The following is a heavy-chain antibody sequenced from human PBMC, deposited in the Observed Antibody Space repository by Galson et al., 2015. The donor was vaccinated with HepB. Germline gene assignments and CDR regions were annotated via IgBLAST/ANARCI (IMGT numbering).Heavy chain of an antibody. Sequence: SLRLSCAASGFTFSSYSMNWVRQAPGKGPEWVSSISSSSSYIYYADSVKGRFTISRDNAKNSLYLQMNSLRAEDTAVYYCAIPRGSQQKADYWGQGTLVTVSS. CDR1: GFTFSSYS. CDR2: ISSSSSYI. V-gene: IGHV3-21*01. CDR3: AIPRGSQQKADY. J-gene: IGHJ4*02. D-gene: IGHD6-13*01.